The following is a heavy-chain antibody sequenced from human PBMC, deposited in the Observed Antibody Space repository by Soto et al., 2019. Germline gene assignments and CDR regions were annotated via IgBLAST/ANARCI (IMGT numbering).Heavy chain of an antibody. CDR2: IYYSGST. Sequence: SETLSLTCTVSGGSISSSSYYWGWIRQPPGKGLEWIGSIYYSGSTYYNPSLKSRVTISVDTSKNQFSLKLSSVTAADTAVYYCARHERCSSTSCYDWFDPWGQGTLVTVSS. D-gene: IGHD2-2*01. J-gene: IGHJ5*02. V-gene: IGHV4-39*01. CDR3: ARHERCSSTSCYDWFDP. CDR1: GGSISSSSYY.